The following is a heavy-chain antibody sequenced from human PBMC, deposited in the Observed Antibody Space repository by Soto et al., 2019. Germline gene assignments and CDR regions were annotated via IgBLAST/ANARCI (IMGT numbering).Heavy chain of an antibody. Sequence: EVQLVESGGGLVQPGGSLRLSCAASGFTFSDYYMDWVRQAPGKGLGWVGCTRNKANSYTTEYAASVKGTFTISRDDSKNSRYLQMNSLKTEDTAVYYCARGNRAFDIWGQGTMVTVSS. V-gene: IGHV3-72*01. CDR3: ARGNRAFDI. CDR1: GFTFSDYY. J-gene: IGHJ3*02. CDR2: TRNKANSYTT.